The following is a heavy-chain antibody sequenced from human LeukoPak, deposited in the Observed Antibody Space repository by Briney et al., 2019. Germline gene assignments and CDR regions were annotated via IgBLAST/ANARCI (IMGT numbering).Heavy chain of an antibody. CDR2: ISFDGSNK. J-gene: IGHJ4*02. CDR1: GFTFSSYA. CDR3: ARATYPELRYFDY. Sequence: GGSLRLSCAASGFTFSSYAMHWVRQAPGKGLEWVAVISFDGSNKYYADSVKGRFTISRDNSKNTLYLQMNSLRAEDTAVYYCARATYPELRYFDYWGQGTLVTVSS. V-gene: IGHV3-30*04. D-gene: IGHD2-21*01.